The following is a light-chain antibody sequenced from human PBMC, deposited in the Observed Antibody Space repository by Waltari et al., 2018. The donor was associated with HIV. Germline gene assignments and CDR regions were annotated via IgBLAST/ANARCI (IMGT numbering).Light chain of an antibody. Sequence: AIQFTQSPSSLSASVGDRVTITCRASQGLRNAVAWYQQKPGRPPKLLIYDASTLEGGVPSRVSGRMAGADFNLTISNLQPEDSATYYCQQFRSYPRTFGQGATLEIK. CDR2: DAS. CDR1: QGLRNA. V-gene: IGKV1-13*02. J-gene: IGKJ2*01. CDR3: QQFRSYPRT.